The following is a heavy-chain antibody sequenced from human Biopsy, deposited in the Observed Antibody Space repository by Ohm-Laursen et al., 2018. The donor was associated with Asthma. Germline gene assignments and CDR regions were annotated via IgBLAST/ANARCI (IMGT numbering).Heavy chain of an antibody. CDR3: ARAVSSSSYWYFDL. J-gene: IGHJ2*01. CDR2: IYYSGRT. D-gene: IGHD6-6*01. V-gene: IGHV4-39*02. CDR1: GDAMSTSGSY. Sequence: TLSLTCIVSGDAMSTSGSYWGWIRQSPGKGLEWIGSIYYSGRTNYNPSLESRVTISADTSNNHFSLKLTSVTAADTAVYYCARAVSSSSYWYFDLWGRGDLVTVSS.